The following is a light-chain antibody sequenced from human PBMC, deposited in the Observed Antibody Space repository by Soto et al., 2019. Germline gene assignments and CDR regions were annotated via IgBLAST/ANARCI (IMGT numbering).Light chain of an antibody. J-gene: IGKJ5*01. CDR2: SAS. CDR3: QKYNTVPAT. CDR1: QGIGNS. Sequence: DLQMTQSPPSLSASVGDRVTITCRASQGIGNSLAWYQQKPGTVPKLLIYSASTLQSGVPSRFSGSGSGTDFTLTTSSLQPEDVAAYYCQKYNTVPATFGQGTRLEIK. V-gene: IGKV1-27*01.